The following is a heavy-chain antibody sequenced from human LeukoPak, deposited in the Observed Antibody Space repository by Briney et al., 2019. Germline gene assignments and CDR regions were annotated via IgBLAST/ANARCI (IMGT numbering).Heavy chain of an antibody. CDR2: IKSKTDGGTT. J-gene: IGHJ4*02. Sequence: LRLSRAVSVLHLCHAYTIGVRQARRQGLEWVGRIKSKTDGGTTDYAAPVKGRFTISRDDSKNTLYLQMNSLKNEDTAVYYCTTWVLWGQGTLVTVSS. D-gene: IGHD1-26*01. V-gene: IGHV3-15*01. CDR3: TTWVL. CDR1: VLHLCHAY.